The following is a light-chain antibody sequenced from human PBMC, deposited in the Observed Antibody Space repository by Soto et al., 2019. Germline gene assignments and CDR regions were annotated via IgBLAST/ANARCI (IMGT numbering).Light chain of an antibody. CDR2: DAS. V-gene: IGKV1-5*01. CDR3: QQYNSYSVT. CDR1: QSISSR. J-gene: IGKJ1*01. Sequence: DNPMTQSPSTLSASIGDRVTITCRASQSISSRLAWYQQKPGKAPKFLVYDASNLESGVPSRFSGSGSGTEFTLTISSLQPDDFATYYCQQYNSYSVTFGHGTKVDIK.